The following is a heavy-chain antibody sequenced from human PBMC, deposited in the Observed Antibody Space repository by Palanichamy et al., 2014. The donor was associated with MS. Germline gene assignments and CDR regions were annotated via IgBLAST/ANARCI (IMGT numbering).Heavy chain of an antibody. J-gene: IGHJ6*02. Sequence: EVLLVESGGGLVQPGRSLRLSCTASGFTFGDYAMSWFRQAPGKGLEWVGFIRSKTYGGTTEYAASVKGRFTISRDDSKSIAYLQMNSLKTEDTAVYYCSRALDTTMVHSYYYGMDVWGQGTTVTVSS. D-gene: IGHD5-18*01. V-gene: IGHV3-49*03. CDR2: IRSKTYGGTT. CDR1: GFTFGDYA. CDR3: SRALDTTMVHSYYYGMDV.